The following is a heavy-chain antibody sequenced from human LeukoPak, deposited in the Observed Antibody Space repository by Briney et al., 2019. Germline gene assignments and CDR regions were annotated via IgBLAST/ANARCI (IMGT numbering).Heavy chain of an antibody. Sequence: SETLSLTCTVSGGSISSYYWSWIRQPPGQGLEWIGYIYYGGSTNYNPSLKSRVTISVDTSKNQFSLKLSSVTAADTAVYYCARVDPYGDYFDYWGQGTLVTVSS. J-gene: IGHJ4*02. CDR2: IYYGGST. D-gene: IGHD4-17*01. CDR1: GGSISSYY. V-gene: IGHV4-59*01. CDR3: ARVDPYGDYFDY.